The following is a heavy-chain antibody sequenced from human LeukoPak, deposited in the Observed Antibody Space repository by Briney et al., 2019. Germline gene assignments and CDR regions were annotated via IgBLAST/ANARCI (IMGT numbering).Heavy chain of an antibody. CDR1: GFAFSKYG. D-gene: IGHD3-22*01. Sequence: PGGSLRLSFAASGFAFSKYGMYWVRQAPGKGLEWVAYIRYDGDTKYYADSVKDRFTISRVNAKNTLYLQMNSLRTEDTAVYYCAKDPTYDSSGYYYEDYWGQGTLVTVSS. J-gene: IGHJ4*02. CDR2: IRYDGDTK. V-gene: IGHV3-30*02. CDR3: AKDPTYDSSGYYYEDY.